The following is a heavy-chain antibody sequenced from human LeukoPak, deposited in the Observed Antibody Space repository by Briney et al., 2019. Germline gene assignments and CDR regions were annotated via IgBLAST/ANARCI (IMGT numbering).Heavy chain of an antibody. CDR1: GFTFSDYS. D-gene: IGHD3-22*01. V-gene: IGHV3-30*02. Sequence: QAGGSLRLSCAASGFTFSDYSMHWVRQAPGKGLNWVAFIRYDGNNKYYADSVKGRFTISRDNSKNTLYLQMNSLRAEDTAVYYCAHGYFTYYYDSSGYRYTDYWGQGTLVTVSS. CDR2: IRYDGNNK. J-gene: IGHJ4*02. CDR3: AHGYFTYYYDSSGYRYTDY.